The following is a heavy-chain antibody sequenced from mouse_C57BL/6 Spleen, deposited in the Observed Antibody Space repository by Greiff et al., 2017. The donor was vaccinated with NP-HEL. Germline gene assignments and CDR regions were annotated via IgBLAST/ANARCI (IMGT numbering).Heavy chain of an antibody. CDR1: GYTFTDYN. Sequence: EVQLQQSGPELVKPGASVKIPCKASGYTFTDYNMDWVKQSHGKSLEWIGDINPNNGGTIYNQKFKGKATLTVDKSSSTAYMELRSLTSEDTAVYYCARPSYEYDGSWFAYWGQGTLVTVSA. CDR3: ARPSYEYDGSWFAY. CDR2: INPNNGGT. J-gene: IGHJ3*01. V-gene: IGHV1-18*01. D-gene: IGHD2-4*01.